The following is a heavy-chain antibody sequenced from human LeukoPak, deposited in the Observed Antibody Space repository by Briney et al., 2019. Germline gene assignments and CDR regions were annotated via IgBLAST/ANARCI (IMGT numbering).Heavy chain of an antibody. D-gene: IGHD2-15*01. CDR1: GGSISSYY. Sequence: SETLSLTCTVSGGSISSYYWSWIRQPPGKGLEWIGYIYDSGSTNYNPSLKSRVTISVDTSKNQFSLRLSSVTAAGTAVYYCARHDCSGGSCYSDYWGQGTLVTVSS. CDR3: ARHDCSGGSCYSDY. V-gene: IGHV4-59*08. J-gene: IGHJ4*02. CDR2: IYDSGST.